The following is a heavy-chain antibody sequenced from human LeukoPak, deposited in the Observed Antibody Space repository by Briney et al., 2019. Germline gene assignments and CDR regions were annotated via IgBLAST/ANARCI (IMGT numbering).Heavy chain of an antibody. D-gene: IGHD5-24*01. V-gene: IGHV3-48*02. Sequence: GGSLRLSCAASGFTFSTYSMNWVRQAPGKGLEWVSYINPSSTAIYYADSVKGRFTISRDNAKNSLYLQMNSLRDEDTAVYYCARAQDPTILSYFDYWGQGTLVTVSS. CDR2: INPSSTAI. J-gene: IGHJ4*02. CDR3: ARAQDPTILSYFDY. CDR1: GFTFSTYS.